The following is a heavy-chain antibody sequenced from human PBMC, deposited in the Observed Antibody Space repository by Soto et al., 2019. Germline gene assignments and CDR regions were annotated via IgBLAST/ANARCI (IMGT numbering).Heavy chain of an antibody. CDR2: INHSGST. J-gene: IGHJ6*03. CDR1: GGSFSGYY. Sequence: QVQLQQWGGGLLKPSETLSLTCAVYGGSFSGYYWSWIRQPPGKGLEWIGEINHSGSTNYNPSLNSRVTISVDTSKNQFSLKLSSVTAADTAVYYCASLIVVVPAATNYYMDVWGKGTTVTVSS. V-gene: IGHV4-34*01. CDR3: ASLIVVVPAATNYYMDV. D-gene: IGHD2-2*01.